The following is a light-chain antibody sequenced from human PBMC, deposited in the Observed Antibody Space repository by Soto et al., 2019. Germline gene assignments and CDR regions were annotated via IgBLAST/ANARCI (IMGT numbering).Light chain of an antibody. CDR1: QSVSSN. J-gene: IGKJ4*01. V-gene: IGKV3D-15*01. CDR2: DVS. Sequence: EIVMTQSPATLSVSLGERATLSCWASQSVSSNLAWYQQKPGQAPRLLIYDVSTRDTGIPTRFSGSGSGTEFTLTISSLQSEAVAAYYCQQYNNWPLTFGGGTKVEIK. CDR3: QQYNNWPLT.